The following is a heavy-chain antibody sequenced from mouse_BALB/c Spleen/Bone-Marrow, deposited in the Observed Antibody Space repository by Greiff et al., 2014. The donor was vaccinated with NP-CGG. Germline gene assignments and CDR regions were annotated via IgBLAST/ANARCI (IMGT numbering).Heavy chain of an antibody. V-gene: IGHV1-4*01. Sequence: VQLVESGAELARPGASVKVSCKASGYTFTSFTIHWVKQRPGQGLEWIGYINPSSGYTNYNQNFKDKATLTADKSASTAYMQLTSLTSEDSAVYYCARRDYGPFYALDYWGQGTSVTVSS. D-gene: IGHD1-2*01. J-gene: IGHJ4*01. CDR2: INPSSGYT. CDR1: GYTFTSFT. CDR3: ARRDYGPFYALDY.